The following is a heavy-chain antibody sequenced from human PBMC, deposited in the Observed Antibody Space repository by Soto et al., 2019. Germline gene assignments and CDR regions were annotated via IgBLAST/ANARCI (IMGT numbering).Heavy chain of an antibody. J-gene: IGHJ6*02. V-gene: IGHV1-69*13. CDR2: IIPIFGTA. CDR1: GGTFSSYS. D-gene: IGHD6-13*01. Sequence: SVKVSCKASGGTFSSYSISWVRQAPGQGLEWMGGIIPIFGTANYAQKFQGRVTITADESTSTAYMELSSLRSEDTAVYYCARELDSSSWYKYYYYGMDVWGQGTTVTVSS. CDR3: ARELDSSSWYKYYYYGMDV.